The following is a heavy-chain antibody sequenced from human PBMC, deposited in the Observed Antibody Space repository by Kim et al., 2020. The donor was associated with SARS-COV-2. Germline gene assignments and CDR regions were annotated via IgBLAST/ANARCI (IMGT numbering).Heavy chain of an antibody. CDR3: ARPNRPDGIHQLDH. CDR2: IYPHDSDA. V-gene: IGHV5-51*01. J-gene: IGHJ4*02. D-gene: IGHD1-20*01. CDR1: GYTFTDFW. Sequence: GESLKISCKGSGYTFTDFWIGWVRQMPGKGLEWVGIIYPHDSDARYSPSFQGRVTISADKSITTAYLQWSSLKASDTAIYYCARPNRPDGIHQLDHWGQGSLVTVSS.